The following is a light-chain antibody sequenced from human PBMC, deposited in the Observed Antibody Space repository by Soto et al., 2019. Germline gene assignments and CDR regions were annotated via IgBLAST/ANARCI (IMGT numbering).Light chain of an antibody. J-gene: IGKJ1*01. Sequence: DIQMTQSPSTLSASVGDRVTITCRASQSISSWLAWYQQKPGKAPKLLIYDASSLESGVPSMFSGSGSGTEFTLTISSLQPDDFATYYCKQYNSYPWTFGQGTKVEIK. CDR1: QSISSW. V-gene: IGKV1-5*01. CDR3: KQYNSYPWT. CDR2: DAS.